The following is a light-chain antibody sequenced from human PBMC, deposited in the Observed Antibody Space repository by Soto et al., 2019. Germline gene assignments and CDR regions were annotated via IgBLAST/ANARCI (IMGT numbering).Light chain of an antibody. J-gene: IGKJ1*01. CDR2: AAS. CDR1: QGISSY. CDR3: QQSYSTTWT. V-gene: IGKV1-8*01. Sequence: AIRMTQSPSSLSASTGDRVTITFRASQGISSYLAWYQQKPGKAPKLLIYAASSLQSGVPSRFSGSGSETHFTLTISSLQPEDFATYSCQQSYSTTWTFGQGTKVDI.